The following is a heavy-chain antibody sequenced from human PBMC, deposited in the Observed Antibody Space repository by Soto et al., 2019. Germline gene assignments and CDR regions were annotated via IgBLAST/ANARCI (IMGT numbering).Heavy chain of an antibody. Sequence: GGSLRLSCAASGFTFSSYAMHWVRQAPGKGLEWVAVISYDGSNKYYADSVKGRFTISRDNGKNSLYLQMNGLSAEDTAVYYCATYRPSGHSFTPPFDYWGQGTLVTVSS. J-gene: IGHJ4*02. D-gene: IGHD2-15*01. V-gene: IGHV3-30-3*01. CDR3: ATYRPSGHSFTPPFDY. CDR2: ISYDGSNK. CDR1: GFTFSSYA.